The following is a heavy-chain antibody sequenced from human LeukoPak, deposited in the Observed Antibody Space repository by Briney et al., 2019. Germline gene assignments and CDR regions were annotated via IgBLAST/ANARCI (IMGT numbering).Heavy chain of an antibody. J-gene: IGHJ5*02. CDR3: AREETTLNWFDP. D-gene: IGHD4-11*01. Sequence: ASVKVFCKPSGSTFTSYGISWVRQAPGQGLEWMGWISAYNGNTNYAQKLQGRVTMTTDTSTSTAYMELRSLRSDDTAVYYCAREETTLNWFDPWGQGTLVTVSS. V-gene: IGHV1-18*01. CDR2: ISAYNGNT. CDR1: GSTFTSYG.